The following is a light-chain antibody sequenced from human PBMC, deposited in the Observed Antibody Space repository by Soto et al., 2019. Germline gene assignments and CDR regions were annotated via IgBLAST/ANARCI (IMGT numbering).Light chain of an antibody. CDR1: TGTVTSSHY. CDR2: DTS. J-gene: IGLJ2*01. Sequence: QAVVTQEPSLTVSPGGTVTLTCGSSTGTVTSSHYPYWFQQKPGQAPRTLIYDTSNKHSWTPARFSGSLLGGKAALTLSGAQPEDEAEYYCLLSYNDAFVVFGGGTKLTVL. CDR3: LLSYNDAFVV. V-gene: IGLV7-46*01.